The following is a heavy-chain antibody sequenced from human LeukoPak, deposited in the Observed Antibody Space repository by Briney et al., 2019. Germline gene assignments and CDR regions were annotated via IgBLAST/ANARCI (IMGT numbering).Heavy chain of an antibody. V-gene: IGHV4-59*01. CDR2: IYYSGST. D-gene: IGHD6-13*01. J-gene: IGHJ4*02. Sequence: SATLSLTCTVSGGSISSYYWSWIRQPPGKGLEWIGYIYYSGSTNYNPSLKSRVTISVDTSKNQFSLKLSSVTAADTAVYYCASGGYSSSWHRTLFDYWGQGTLVTVSS. CDR1: GGSISSYY. CDR3: ASGGYSSSWHRTLFDY.